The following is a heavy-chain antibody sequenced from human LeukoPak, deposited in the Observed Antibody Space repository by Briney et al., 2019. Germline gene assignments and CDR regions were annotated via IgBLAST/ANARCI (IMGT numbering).Heavy chain of an antibody. D-gene: IGHD3-22*01. CDR3: AATYYYDSSFDY. Sequence: PSETLSLTCTVSGSSISSYYWSWIRQPPGKGLEWIGYIYYSGSTNYNPSLKSRVTISVDTSKNQFSLKLSSVTAADTAVYYCAATYYYDSSFDYWGQGTLVTVSS. V-gene: IGHV4-59*01. J-gene: IGHJ4*02. CDR2: IYYSGST. CDR1: GSSISSYY.